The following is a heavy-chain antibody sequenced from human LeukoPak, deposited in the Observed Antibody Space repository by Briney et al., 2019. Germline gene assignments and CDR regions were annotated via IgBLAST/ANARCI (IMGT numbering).Heavy chain of an antibody. CDR3: ARDVIAAHKPPYYYYMDV. CDR1: GFTFSSYS. Sequence: PGGSLRLSCAASGFTFSSYSMNWVRQAPGKGLEWVSSISSSSSYIYYADSVKGRFTISRDNAKNSLYLQMNSLRAEDTAVYYCARDVIAAHKPPYYYYMDVWGKGTTVTVSS. CDR2: ISSSSSYI. V-gene: IGHV3-21*01. J-gene: IGHJ6*03. D-gene: IGHD6-13*01.